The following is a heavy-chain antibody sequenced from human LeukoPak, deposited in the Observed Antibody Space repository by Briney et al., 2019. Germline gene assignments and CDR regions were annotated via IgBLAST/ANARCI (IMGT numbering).Heavy chain of an antibody. D-gene: IGHD2-15*01. CDR3: ARRCSGGSCYGYDAFDI. J-gene: IGHJ3*02. V-gene: IGHV1-18*01. CDR1: GYTFTSYG. Sequence: ASVKVSCKASGYTFTSYGISWVRQAPGQGLEWMGWISAYNGNTNYAQKLQGRVTMTTDTSTSTAYMELRSLRSDDTAVYYCARRCSGGSCYGYDAFDIWGQGTMVTVSS. CDR2: ISAYNGNT.